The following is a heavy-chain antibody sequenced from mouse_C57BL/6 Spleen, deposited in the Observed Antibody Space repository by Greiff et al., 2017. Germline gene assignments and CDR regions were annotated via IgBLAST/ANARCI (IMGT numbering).Heavy chain of an antibody. CDR2: IDPETGGT. J-gene: IGHJ2*01. V-gene: IGHV1-15*01. Sequence: QVHVKQSGAELVRPGASVTLSCKASGYTFTDYEMHWVKQTPVHGLEWIGAIDPETGGTAYNQKFKGKAILTADKSSSTAYMELRSLTSEDSAVYYCRSIYYYGSSYYFDYWGQGTTLTVSS. D-gene: IGHD1-1*01. CDR3: RSIYYYGSSYYFDY. CDR1: GYTFTDYE.